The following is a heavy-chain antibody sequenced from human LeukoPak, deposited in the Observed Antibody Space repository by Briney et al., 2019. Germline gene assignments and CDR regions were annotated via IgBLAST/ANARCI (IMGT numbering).Heavy chain of an antibody. CDR1: GFTFSDYY. CDR2: ISGTNSYT. Sequence: PGGSLRLSCAASGFTFSDYYMTWIRQAPGKGLEWVSYISGTNSYTNYADSVKDRFTISRDNAKNSLYLQMNSLRAEDTAVYYCARDPTVAEAWWGQGTQVTVSS. V-gene: IGHV3-11*06. J-gene: IGHJ4*02. CDR3: ARDPTVAEAW. D-gene: IGHD6-13*01.